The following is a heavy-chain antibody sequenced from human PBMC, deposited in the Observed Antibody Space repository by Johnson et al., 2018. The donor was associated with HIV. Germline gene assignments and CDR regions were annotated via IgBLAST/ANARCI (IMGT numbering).Heavy chain of an antibody. V-gene: IGHV3-74*03. CDR3: ARSRWADDAFDG. J-gene: IGHJ3*01. Sequence: VQLVESGGGVVQPGGSLRLSCAASGFSFGSYGMHWVRQAPGKGLVWVSRIDTEGSGTTYADSVKGRFTISRDNAKNTVYLQMISLRAEDMAVYYCARSRWADDAFDGWGQGTMVTVSS. CDR1: GFSFGSYG. D-gene: IGHD1-26*01. CDR2: IDTEGSGT.